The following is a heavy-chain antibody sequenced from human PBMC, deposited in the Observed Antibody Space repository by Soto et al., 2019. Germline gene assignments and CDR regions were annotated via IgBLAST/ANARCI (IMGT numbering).Heavy chain of an antibody. CDR2: LAGSGAGT. CDR1: GFTFSTYA. Sequence: EVQLLESGGGLVQPGGSLRLSCAAAGFTFSTYAMSWVRQAPGKGLEWVASLAGSGAGTYSADSAKGRFTISRDNFKNTLFLQMNSLRADDTAVYYCAKAFDTSGYRYDRAFDYWGQGALISVSS. CDR3: AKAFDTSGYRYDRAFDY. J-gene: IGHJ4*02. D-gene: IGHD3-22*01. V-gene: IGHV3-23*01.